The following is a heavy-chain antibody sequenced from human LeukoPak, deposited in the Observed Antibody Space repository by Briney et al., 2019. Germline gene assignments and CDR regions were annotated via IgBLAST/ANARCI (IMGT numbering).Heavy chain of an antibody. V-gene: IGHV3-30*18. CDR1: GFTFSSYG. J-gene: IGHJ4*02. Sequence: GGSLRLSCAASGFTFSSYGMHWVRQAPGKGLEWVAVISYGGSNKFYADSVKGRFTTSGDNSKNTLFLQMNSLRAEDTAVYYCAKDRGPYSGYDSFCDFWGQGTLVTVSS. CDR3: AKDRGPYSGYDSFCDF. CDR2: ISYGGSNK. D-gene: IGHD5-12*01.